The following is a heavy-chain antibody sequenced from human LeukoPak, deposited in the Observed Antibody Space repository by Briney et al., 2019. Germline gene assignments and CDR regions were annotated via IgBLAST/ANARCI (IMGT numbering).Heavy chain of an antibody. Sequence: GGSLQISCKGSGYYFTSYWIGWVRRMPGKGLEWMGIYFSGDSDTRYSPSLQGQVTISADKSLSTAYLQWSSLKASDTAMYYCARSSSPGYYYYYSMDVWGKRTTVTISS. CDR3: ARSSSPGYYYYYSMDV. CDR1: GYYFTSYW. CDR2: YFSGDSDT. J-gene: IGHJ6*03. V-gene: IGHV5-51*01.